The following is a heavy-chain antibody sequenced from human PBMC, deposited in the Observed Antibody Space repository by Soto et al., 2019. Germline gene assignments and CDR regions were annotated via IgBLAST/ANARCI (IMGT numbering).Heavy chain of an antibody. CDR2: ISGSGDTT. CDR1: GFTFSSYT. V-gene: IGHV3-23*01. J-gene: IGHJ4*02. Sequence: GGSLRLSCAASGFTFSSYTLSWVRQAPGKGLEWVSGISGSGDTTYSAESVKGRFTISRDNSKNMVFLEMNSLRAEDTTVYYCAKGRSSNWLYYFDYWGQGTLVTVSS. D-gene: IGHD4-4*01. CDR3: AKGRSSNWLYYFDY.